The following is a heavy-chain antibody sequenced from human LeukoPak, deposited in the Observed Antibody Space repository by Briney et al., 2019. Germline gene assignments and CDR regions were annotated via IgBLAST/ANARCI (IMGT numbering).Heavy chain of an antibody. D-gene: IGHD3-16*01. V-gene: IGHV3-33*01. Sequence: GGSLRLSCSASGFTFSSYGMHWVRQAPGKGLEWVAVIWYDGSNKYYADSVKGRFTISRDNSKNTLYLQMNSLRAEDTAVYYCARELSAFDIWGQGTMVTVSS. CDR3: ARELSAFDI. J-gene: IGHJ3*02. CDR1: GFTFSSYG. CDR2: IWYDGSNK.